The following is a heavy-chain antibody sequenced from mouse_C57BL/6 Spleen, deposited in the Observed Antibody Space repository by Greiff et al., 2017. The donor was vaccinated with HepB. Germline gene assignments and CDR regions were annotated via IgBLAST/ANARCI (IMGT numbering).Heavy chain of an antibody. CDR2: IYPGDGDT. D-gene: IGHD1-1*01. V-gene: IGHV1-82*01. CDR1: GYAFSSSW. J-gene: IGHJ4*01. CDR3: AHYYYGSSVYYYAMDY. Sequence: QVQLQQSGPELVKPGASVKISCKASGYAFSSSWMNWVKQRPGKGLEWIGRIYPGDGDTNYNGKFKGKATLTADKSSSTAYMQLSSLTSEDSAVYFCAHYYYGSSVYYYAMDYWGQGTSGTVSS.